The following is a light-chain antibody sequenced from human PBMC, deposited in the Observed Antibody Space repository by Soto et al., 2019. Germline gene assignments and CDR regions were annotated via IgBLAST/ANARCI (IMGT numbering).Light chain of an antibody. V-gene: IGLV2-14*01. CDR2: DVS. CDR3: SSYTSSSPWV. J-gene: IGLJ3*02. CDR1: SSDVGDYNS. Sequence: QSALTQPASVSGSPGQSITISCTGASSDVGDYNSVSWYQQHPGKAPKLMIYDVSNRPSGVSNRFSGSKSGNTASLTISGLQAEDEADYYCSSYTSSSPWVFGGGTKLTVL.